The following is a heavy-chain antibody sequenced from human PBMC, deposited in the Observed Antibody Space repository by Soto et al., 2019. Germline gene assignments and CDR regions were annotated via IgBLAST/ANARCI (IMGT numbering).Heavy chain of an antibody. V-gene: IGHV4-39*01. CDR3: ARHLGYSSSPFDY. CDR2: IYYSGST. D-gene: IGHD6-6*01. J-gene: IGHJ4*02. CDR1: GGSISSSSYY. Sequence: SETLSLTCTVSGGSISSSSYYWGWIRQPPGKGLEWIGSIYYSGSTYYNPSLKSRVTISVDTSKNQFSLKLSSVTAADTAVYYCARHLGYSSSPFDYWGQGTLVTVSS.